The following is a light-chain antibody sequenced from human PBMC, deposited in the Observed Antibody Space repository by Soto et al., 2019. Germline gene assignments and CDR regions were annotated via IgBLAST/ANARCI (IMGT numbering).Light chain of an antibody. CDR3: ASYAGRNNDV. V-gene: IGLV2-8*01. J-gene: IGLJ1*01. CDR1: SSDVGGYNY. Sequence: QSALTQPPSASGSPGQSVTISCTGTSSDVGGYNYVSWYQQHPGKAPKVLIYEVTKRPSGVPGRFSGSKSGDTASLTVSGLQSEYEATYYCASYAGRNNDVLGTGTKLTVL. CDR2: EVT.